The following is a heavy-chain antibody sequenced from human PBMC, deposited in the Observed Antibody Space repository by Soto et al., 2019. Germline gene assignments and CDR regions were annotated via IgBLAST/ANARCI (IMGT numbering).Heavy chain of an antibody. V-gene: IGHV4-31*03. J-gene: IGHJ6*02. D-gene: IGHD6-6*01. CDR2: IYYSGST. Sequence: PSETLSLTCTVSGCSISSGVYCWSWIRQHPGKGLEWIGHIYYSGSTDYNPALKSRVTISVDTSKNQFSLELSSVTAADTAVYYCARGPTLGAQAASYYYYGMDVWGQGTKVTVSS. CDR3: ARGPTLGAQAASYYYYGMDV. CDR1: GCSISSGVYC.